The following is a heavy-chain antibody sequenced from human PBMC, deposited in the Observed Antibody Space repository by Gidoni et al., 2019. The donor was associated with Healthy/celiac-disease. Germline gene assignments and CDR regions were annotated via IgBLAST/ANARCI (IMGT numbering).Heavy chain of an antibody. Sequence: QVQLVKSGGGVVQPGRSLRLSCAASGFTFSSYAMHWVRQAPGKGLEWVAVISYDGSNKYYADSVKGRFTISRDNSKNTLYLQMNSLRAEDTAVYYCARDWAYSGYDDGVIGYWGQGTLVTVSS. CDR1: GFTFSSYA. D-gene: IGHD5-12*01. CDR3: ARDWAYSGYDDGVIGY. J-gene: IGHJ4*02. CDR2: ISYDGSNK. V-gene: IGHV3-30-3*01.